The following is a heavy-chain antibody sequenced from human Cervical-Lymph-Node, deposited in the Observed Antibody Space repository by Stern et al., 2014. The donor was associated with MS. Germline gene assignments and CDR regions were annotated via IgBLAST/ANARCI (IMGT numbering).Heavy chain of an antibody. CDR1: GYTFTYYY. Sequence: VQLVESGAEEKKPGASVKVSCKASGYTFTYYYIHWVRQAPGQGLEWMGRFNPSGGSPNYAQKFQGRVTMTMDTSMNTVYMELSSLRSDDTAVYYCARLAKQQENYWGQGSLVTVSS. CDR3: ARLAKQQENY. CDR2: FNPSGGSP. V-gene: IGHV1-46*01. D-gene: IGHD6-13*01. J-gene: IGHJ4*02.